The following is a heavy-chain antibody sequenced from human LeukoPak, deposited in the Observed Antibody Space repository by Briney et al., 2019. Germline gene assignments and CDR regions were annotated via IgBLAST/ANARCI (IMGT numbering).Heavy chain of an antibody. J-gene: IGHJ5*02. V-gene: IGHV4-39*01. CDR3: ATLGFYYGSGRSWFAP. Sequence: SETLSLTCTVSGGSITTDSYYWAWIRQTPGRGPEWIGSVYYTGGTYYSPSLQSRVAISVDTSKNEFSLRVNSVTAAGTGVYYCATLGFYYGSGRSWFAPWGQGILVSVSS. CDR2: VYYTGGT. CDR1: GGSITTDSYY. D-gene: IGHD3-10*01.